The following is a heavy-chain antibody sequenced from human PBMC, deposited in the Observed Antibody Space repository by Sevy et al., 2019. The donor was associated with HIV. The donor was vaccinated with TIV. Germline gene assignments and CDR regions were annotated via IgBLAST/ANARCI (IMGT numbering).Heavy chain of an antibody. V-gene: IGHV3-30*18. CDR1: GFSFSSYG. CDR3: AKDVGNQLHDAFDT. D-gene: IGHD1-1*01. CDR2: ISYDGSNK. J-gene: IGHJ3*02. Sequence: GGSLRLSCAASGFSFSSYGMHWVRQAPGKGLEWVAVISYDGSNKYYADSVKGRFTISRDNSKNTLYLQMNSLRAEDTAVYYCAKDVGNQLHDAFDTWGQRTMVTVSS.